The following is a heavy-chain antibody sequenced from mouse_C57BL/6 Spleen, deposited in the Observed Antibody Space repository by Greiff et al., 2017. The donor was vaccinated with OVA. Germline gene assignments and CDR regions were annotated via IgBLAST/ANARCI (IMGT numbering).Heavy chain of an antibody. CDR1: GFTFSDYY. CDR2: INYDGSST. CDR3: AREEGTNSYAMDY. D-gene: IGHD2-14*01. Sequence: EVKLVESEGGLVQPGSSMKLSCTASGFTFSDYYMAWVRQVPEKGLEWVANINYDGSSTYYLDSLKSRFIISRDNAKNILYLQMSSLKSEDTATYYCAREEGTNSYAMDYWGQGTSVTVSS. V-gene: IGHV5-16*01. J-gene: IGHJ4*01.